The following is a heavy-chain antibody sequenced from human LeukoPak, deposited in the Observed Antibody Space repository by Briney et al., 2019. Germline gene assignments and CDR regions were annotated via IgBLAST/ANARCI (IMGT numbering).Heavy chain of an antibody. V-gene: IGHV1-8*03. CDR2: MNPNSGNT. Sequence: ASVKVSCKASGYTFTGYYMHWVRQAPGQGLEWMGWMNPNSGNTGYAQKFQGRVTITRNTSISTAYMELSSLRSEDTAVYYCTRETSSRYFDYWGQGTLVTVSS. CDR1: GYTFTGYY. J-gene: IGHJ4*02. CDR3: TRETSSRYFDY.